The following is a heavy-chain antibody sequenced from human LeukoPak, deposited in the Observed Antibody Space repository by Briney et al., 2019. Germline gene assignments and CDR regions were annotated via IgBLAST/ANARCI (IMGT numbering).Heavy chain of an antibody. D-gene: IGHD5-24*01. Sequence: PGGSLRLSCAGSGFNFVNYWMSWVRQTPGKGLEWVANIKQDGNEKFYVDSVRGRFNIFRENAKNSLYLQMNSLRAEDTAVYYCARARRDGNTGLAFDIWGQGTMVTVSS. CDR1: GFNFVNYW. CDR3: ARARRDGNTGLAFDI. V-gene: IGHV3-7*01. CDR2: IKQDGNEK. J-gene: IGHJ3*02.